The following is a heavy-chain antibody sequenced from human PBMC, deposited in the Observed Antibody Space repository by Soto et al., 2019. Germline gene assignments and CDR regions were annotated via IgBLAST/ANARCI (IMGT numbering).Heavy chain of an antibody. J-gene: IGHJ5*02. D-gene: IGHD6-19*01. CDR1: GLTADAGLTSSNYA. Sequence: EVQLLESGGGLVQPGGSLRLSCAASGLTADAGLTSSNYAMSWVRQAPGKGLEWVSAIRTGGGGAFYADSVKGRFTISRDNSKNTLYLQMNSLRAEDTALYYCVKCTVGTIRSSGWCNWFDPWAQGTLVTVSS. V-gene: IGHV3-23*01. CDR3: VKCTVGTIRSSGWCNWFDP. CDR2: IRTGGGGA.